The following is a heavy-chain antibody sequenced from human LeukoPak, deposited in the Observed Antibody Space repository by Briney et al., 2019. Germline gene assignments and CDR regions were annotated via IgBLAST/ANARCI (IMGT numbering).Heavy chain of an antibody. CDR3: ARGGAARLHFQN. D-gene: IGHD6-6*01. CDR1: GGSISSSSYY. J-gene: IGHJ1*01. Sequence: SETLSLTCTVSGGSISSSSYYWSWIRQPPGKGLEWIGYIYYSGSTNYNPSLKSRVTISVDTSKNQFSLKLSSVTAADTAVYYCARGGAARLHFQNWGQGTLVTVSS. V-gene: IGHV4-61*01. CDR2: IYYSGST.